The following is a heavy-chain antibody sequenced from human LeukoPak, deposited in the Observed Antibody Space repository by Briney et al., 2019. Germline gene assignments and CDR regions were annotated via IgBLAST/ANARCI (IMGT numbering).Heavy chain of an antibody. CDR2: IYIDGST. D-gene: IGHD2-21*02. Sequence: GGSLRLSCAASGFTFDDYAMGWVRQAPGKGLEWVSVIYIDGSTYYTDSVKGRFTISRDDSKDTLYLQMNSLRVEDTAVYYCVTPGPAVTGGFEYWGQGALVTVSS. CDR1: GFTFDDYA. CDR3: VTPGPAVTGGFEY. V-gene: IGHV3-53*01. J-gene: IGHJ4*02.